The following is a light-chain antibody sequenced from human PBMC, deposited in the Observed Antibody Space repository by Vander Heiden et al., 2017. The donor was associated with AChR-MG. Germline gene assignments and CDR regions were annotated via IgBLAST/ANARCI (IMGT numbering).Light chain of an antibody. CDR3: AAWDDSLSGLWV. CDR2: RND. Sequence: QPVLTQPPSASGTPGQRVTISCSGGSSKYGNNLWYWYQQVPGTATKRLIIRNDQRHSGVPVRFSGSKSGTATSVAISGLRSEDEADYHCAAWDDSLSGLWVFGGGTKVTVL. CDR1: SSKYGNNL. J-gene: IGLJ3*02. V-gene: IGLV1-47*01.